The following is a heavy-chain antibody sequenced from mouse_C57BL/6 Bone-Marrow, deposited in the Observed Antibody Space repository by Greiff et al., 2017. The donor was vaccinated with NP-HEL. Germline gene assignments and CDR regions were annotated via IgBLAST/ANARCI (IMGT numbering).Heavy chain of an antibody. Sequence: QVQLKQPGAELVKPGASVKLSCKASGYTFTSYWMQWVKQRPGQGLEWIGEIDPSDSYTNYNQKFKGKATLTVDTSSSTAYMQLSSLTSEDSAVYYCARVTTVVDHDYWGQGTTLTVSA. CDR3: ARVTTVVDHDY. J-gene: IGHJ2*01. V-gene: IGHV1-50*01. D-gene: IGHD1-1*01. CDR1: GYTFTSYW. CDR2: IDPSDSYT.